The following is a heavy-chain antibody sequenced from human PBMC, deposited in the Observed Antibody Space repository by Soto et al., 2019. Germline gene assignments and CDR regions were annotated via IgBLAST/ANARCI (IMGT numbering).Heavy chain of an antibody. CDR1: GGSISSYY. Sequence: SETLSLTCTVSGGSISSYYWSWIRQPPGKGLEWIGYISYSGSTNYNPSLKSRVTISVDTSKNQFSLKLSSVTAADTAVYYCARDSPESYGMDVWGQGTTVTVSS. V-gene: IGHV4-59*12. CDR3: ARDSPESYGMDV. J-gene: IGHJ6*02. CDR2: ISYSGST.